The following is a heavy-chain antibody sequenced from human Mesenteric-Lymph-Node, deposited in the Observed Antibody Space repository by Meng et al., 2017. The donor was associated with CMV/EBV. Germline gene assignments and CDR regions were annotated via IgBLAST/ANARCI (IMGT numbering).Heavy chain of an antibody. V-gene: IGHV3-74*01. J-gene: IGHJ4*02. CDR2: IDGDGGNT. CDR3: ARQLVTDFWNAIDY. D-gene: IGHD3-3*01. CDR1: GFTFSSYW. Sequence: LSLTCAASGFTFSSYWMYWVRQTPGKGLVYISRIDGDGGNTDYADSVKGRFTISRDNAKNTLYLQMSSLTAEDTAVYYCARQLVTDFWNAIDYWGRGTLVTVSS.